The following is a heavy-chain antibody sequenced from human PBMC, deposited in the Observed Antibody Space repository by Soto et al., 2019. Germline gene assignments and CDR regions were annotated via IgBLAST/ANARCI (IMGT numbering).Heavy chain of an antibody. J-gene: IGHJ2*01. CDR3: ARDLHDYGDWHFDL. CDR2: IFHSGSP. D-gene: IGHD4-17*01. CDR1: GGSISSGNDS. V-gene: IGHV4-30-2*01. Sequence: QLRLQESGSGLVKPSQTLSLTCAVSGGSISSGNDSWSWIRQPPGKGLEWIGYIFHSGSPYYNPSLKSRVTISVDRSKNQFSLRLSSVTAADTAVYYCARDLHDYGDWHFDLWGRGTLVTVSS.